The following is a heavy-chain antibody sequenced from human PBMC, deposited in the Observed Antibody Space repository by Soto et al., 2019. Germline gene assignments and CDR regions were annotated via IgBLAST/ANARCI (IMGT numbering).Heavy chain of an antibody. J-gene: IGHJ4*02. CDR3: ARGPRVLAPIHSFFDY. V-gene: IGHV4-59*08. Sequence: LEMLSLTCSVSGGSIIGHYWSWIRQPPGKGLEWIGYIYNSGSTNYNPSLKSRVTISKDTSKNQFSLRLSSVTAADTAVYYCARGPRVLAPIHSFFDYWGQGTLVTVSS. CDR1: GGSIIGHY. CDR2: IYNSGST. D-gene: IGHD6-6*01.